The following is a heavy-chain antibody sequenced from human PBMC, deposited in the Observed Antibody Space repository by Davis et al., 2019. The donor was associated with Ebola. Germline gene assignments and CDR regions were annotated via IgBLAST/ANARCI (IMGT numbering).Heavy chain of an antibody. CDR3: ARHALWLVGNYGMDV. J-gene: IGHJ6*02. V-gene: IGHV5-10-1*01. Sequence: GESLKISCKGSGYIFTSYWISWVRQMPGKGLEWMGRIDPSDSYTNYSPSFQGHVTISADKSISTAYLQWSSLKASDTAMYYCARHALWLVGNYGMDVWGQGTTVTVSS. CDR2: IDPSDSYT. CDR1: GYIFTSYW. D-gene: IGHD6-19*01.